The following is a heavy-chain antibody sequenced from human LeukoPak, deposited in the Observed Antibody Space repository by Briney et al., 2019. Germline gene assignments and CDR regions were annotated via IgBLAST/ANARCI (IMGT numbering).Heavy chain of an antibody. CDR1: GGSISSGPYY. CDR3: ARALYSSSWYGGYFDY. V-gene: IGHV4-61*02. J-gene: IGHJ4*02. D-gene: IGHD6-13*01. Sequence: SETLSLTCSVSGGSISSGPYYWSWIRQPAGKGLEWIGRIYTSGSTNYNPSLKSRVTIAVDTSKNQFSLKLSSVTAADTAVYYCARALYSSSWYGGYFDYWGQGTLVTVSS. CDR2: IYTSGST.